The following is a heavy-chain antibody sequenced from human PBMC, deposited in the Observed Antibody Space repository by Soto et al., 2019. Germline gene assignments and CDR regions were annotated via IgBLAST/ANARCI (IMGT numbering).Heavy chain of an antibody. Sequence: QVQLQESGPGLVKPSETLSLTGTVSGGSISGGVHSWSWIRQPPGKGLGWIGHIFDSGSTYYNPSLKSRLTISVDTSKNQFSLRLSSVTAADTAVYYCAREIMPLTNDWYFDLWGRGTLVTVSS. D-gene: IGHD2-8*01. CDR3: AREIMPLTNDWYFDL. J-gene: IGHJ2*01. V-gene: IGHV4-30-4*01. CDR2: IFDSGST. CDR1: GGSISGGVHS.